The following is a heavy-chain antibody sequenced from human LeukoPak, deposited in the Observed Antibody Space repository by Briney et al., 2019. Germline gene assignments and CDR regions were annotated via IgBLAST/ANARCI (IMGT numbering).Heavy chain of an antibody. Sequence: GGSLRLSCAASGFTFSSYSMNWVRQAPGKGLEWVSSISSSSSYIYHADSVKGRFTISRDNAKNSLYLQMNSLRAEDTAVYYCARDGYNFSFDYWGQGTLVTVSS. J-gene: IGHJ4*02. CDR1: GFTFSSYS. CDR2: ISSSSSYI. CDR3: ARDGYNFSFDY. D-gene: IGHD5-24*01. V-gene: IGHV3-21*01.